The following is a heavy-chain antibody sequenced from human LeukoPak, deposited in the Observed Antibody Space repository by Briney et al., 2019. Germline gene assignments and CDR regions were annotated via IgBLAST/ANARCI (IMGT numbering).Heavy chain of an antibody. CDR1: GFTFSNAW. J-gene: IGHJ4*02. Sequence: GGSLRLSCAASGFTFSNAWMSWVRQAPGKGLEWVGRIKSKTDGGTTDYAAPVKGRFTISRDDSKNTLYLQMNSLKTEDTAVYYCARTGCSSTSCYFGSGYYFDYWGQGTLVTVSS. D-gene: IGHD2-2*01. V-gene: IGHV3-15*01. CDR2: IKSKTDGGTT. CDR3: ARTGCSSTSCYFGSGYYFDY.